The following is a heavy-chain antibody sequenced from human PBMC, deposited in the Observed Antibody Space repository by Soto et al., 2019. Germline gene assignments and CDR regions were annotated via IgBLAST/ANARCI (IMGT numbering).Heavy chain of an antibody. CDR2: INAGNGNT. D-gene: IGHD4-17*01. Sequence: GASVKVSCKASGYTFTSYAMHWVRQAPGQRLEWMGWINAGNGNTKYSQKFQGRVTITRDTSASTAYMELSSLRSEDTAVYYCARDPNYGDHSYYYYGMDVWGQGTTVTVSS. CDR3: ARDPNYGDHSYYYYGMDV. CDR1: GYTFTSYA. V-gene: IGHV1-3*01. J-gene: IGHJ6*02.